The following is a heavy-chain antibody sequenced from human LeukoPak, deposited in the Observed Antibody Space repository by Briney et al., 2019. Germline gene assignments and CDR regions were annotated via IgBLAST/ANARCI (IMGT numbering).Heavy chain of an antibody. J-gene: IGHJ3*02. CDR3: ARLIGVQNAFDI. Sequence: SETLSLTCTVSGGSISSGDYYWSWIRQPPGKGLEWIGYIYYSGSTYYNPSLKSRVTISVDTSKNQISLKLSSVTAADTAVYYCARLIGVQNAFDIWGQGTMVTVSS. CDR2: IYYSGST. V-gene: IGHV4-30-4*08. CDR1: GGSISSGDYY. D-gene: IGHD3-3*01.